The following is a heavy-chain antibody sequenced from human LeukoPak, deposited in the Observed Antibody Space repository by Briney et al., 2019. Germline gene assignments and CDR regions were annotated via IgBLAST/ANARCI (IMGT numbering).Heavy chain of an antibody. CDR1: GGSISGYY. CDR3: ARGSFRPLDY. J-gene: IGHJ4*02. Sequence: SETLSLTCTVSGGSISGYYYNWLRQPPGKGLEWIGYIYYSGSTNYNPSLKSRVTISVDTSKNQFSLKLSSVTAADTAVYYCARGSFRPLDYWGQGTLVTVSS. D-gene: IGHD1-26*01. CDR2: IYYSGST. V-gene: IGHV4-59*01.